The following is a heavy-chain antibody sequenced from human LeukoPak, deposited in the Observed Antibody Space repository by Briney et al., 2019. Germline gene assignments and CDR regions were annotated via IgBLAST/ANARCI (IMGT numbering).Heavy chain of an antibody. CDR3: ARASSDGIIPAATSFDC. CDR1: GFTFSSYA. Sequence: GGSLRLSCAASGFTFSSYAMHWVRQAPGKGLEWVAVISYDGSTKFYADSVKGRFTISRDNSKNTLYLQMNSLRVEDTAVYYCARASSDGIIPAATSFDCWGQGTLVTVSS. J-gene: IGHJ4*02. D-gene: IGHD2-2*01. V-gene: IGHV3-30*14. CDR2: ISYDGSTK.